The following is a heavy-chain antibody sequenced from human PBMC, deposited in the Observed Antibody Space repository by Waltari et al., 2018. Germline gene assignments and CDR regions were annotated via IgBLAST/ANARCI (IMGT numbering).Heavy chain of an antibody. Sequence: EVQVLESGGDLVQPGGSLRLTCAASGFIFSSYAINWVRQAPGKGLEGVAGCNGYGDKTYYADSVKGRFTLSRDNSKNTLTLQMNNLRGEDTAIYYCAKAHFYDTSGYIEHWGQGTLVTVSS. J-gene: IGHJ5*02. CDR3: AKAHFYDTSGYIEH. D-gene: IGHD3-22*01. CDR1: GFIFSSYA. CDR2: CNGYGDKT. V-gene: IGHV3-23*01.